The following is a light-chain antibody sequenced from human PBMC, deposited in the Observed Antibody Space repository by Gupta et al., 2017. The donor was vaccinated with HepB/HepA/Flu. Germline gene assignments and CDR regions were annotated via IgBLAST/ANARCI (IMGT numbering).Light chain of an antibody. Sequence: XXQLTXXPSSLXISVGDRVSITCRSSQTIDSYLHWYVQQPGNAPKLLIYSSSKLQIGVPSRFSGTASGTDFTLTISSVQPDDFATYYCQQTYTTPITFGQGTRLEIK. CDR1: QTIDSY. J-gene: IGKJ5*01. V-gene: IGKV1-39*01. CDR2: SSS. CDR3: QQTYTTPIT.